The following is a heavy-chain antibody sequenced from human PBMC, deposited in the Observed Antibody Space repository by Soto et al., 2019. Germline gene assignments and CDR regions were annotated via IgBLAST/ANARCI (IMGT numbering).Heavy chain of an antibody. Sequence: GGSLRLSFAASGFTFSSYGMHWVRKSPGKGLEWVAVITYEGSNKYYADSVKGRFTISRDNSKTTLYLQMNSLRAEDTAEYYCAKGAFRRCSSTICYSFDYWGQGTLVTVSS. CDR2: ITYEGSNK. J-gene: IGHJ4*02. CDR3: AKGAFRRCSSTICYSFDY. CDR1: GFTFSSYG. D-gene: IGHD2-2*01. V-gene: IGHV3-30*18.